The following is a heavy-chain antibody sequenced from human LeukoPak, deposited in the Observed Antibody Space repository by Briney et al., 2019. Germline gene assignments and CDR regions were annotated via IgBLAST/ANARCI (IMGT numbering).Heavy chain of an antibody. CDR2: IYYSGTT. J-gene: IGHJ4*02. CDR1: GGSISSGHYY. D-gene: IGHD5-24*01. V-gene: IGHV4-39*07. Sequence: SETLSLTCSVSGGSISSGHYYWAWIRQPPGKGLQWIGSIYYSGTTYNNPSLKSRVTISVDTSKNQFSLKLSSVTAADTAVYYCARDDRDGYNPTIFDYWGQGTLVTVSS. CDR3: ARDDRDGYNPTIFDY.